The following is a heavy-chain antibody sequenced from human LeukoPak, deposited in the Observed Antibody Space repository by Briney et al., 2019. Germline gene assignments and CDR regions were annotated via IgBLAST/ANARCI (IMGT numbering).Heavy chain of an antibody. CDR3: ARDASDSEFDY. J-gene: IGHJ4*02. Sequence: GGSLRLSCATSGFTFSSYAMNWVRQAPGKGLECVSFISTSGDFTYYAASVKGRFTVSRDNSKNTLYLQMNSLRAEDTAVYYCARDASDSEFDYWGQGTLVTVSS. CDR1: GFTFSSYA. V-gene: IGHV3-23*01. CDR2: ISTSGDFT. D-gene: IGHD1-14*01.